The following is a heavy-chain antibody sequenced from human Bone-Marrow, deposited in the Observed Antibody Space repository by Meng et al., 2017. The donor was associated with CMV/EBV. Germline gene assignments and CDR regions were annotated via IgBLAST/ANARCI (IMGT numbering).Heavy chain of an antibody. CDR1: GFTFSSYG. Sequence: GGSLRLSCAASGFTFSSYGMHWVRQAPDKGLEWVAFIRFDGSNKDYADSVRGRFTISRDNSKNTLYLQMNSLKAEDTAVYYCAKDRGLYSSSFNGFDPWGQGTLVTVSS. V-gene: IGHV3-30*02. J-gene: IGHJ5*02. CDR2: IRFDGSNK. CDR3: AKDRGLYSSSFNGFDP. D-gene: IGHD6-13*01.